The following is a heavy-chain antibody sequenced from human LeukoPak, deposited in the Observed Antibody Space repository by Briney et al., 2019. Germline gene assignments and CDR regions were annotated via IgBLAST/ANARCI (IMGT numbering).Heavy chain of an antibody. Sequence: WASVKVSCKASGYIFTSYGISWVRQAPGQGLEWMGWISAYNGNTNYAQKLQGRVTMTTDTSTSTAYMELRSLRSDDTAVYYCARDPPTSWATMVRGEGKYYFDYWGQGTLVTVSS. J-gene: IGHJ4*02. CDR3: ARDPPTSWATMVRGEGKYYFDY. V-gene: IGHV1-18*01. CDR1: GYIFTSYG. D-gene: IGHD3-10*01. CDR2: ISAYNGNT.